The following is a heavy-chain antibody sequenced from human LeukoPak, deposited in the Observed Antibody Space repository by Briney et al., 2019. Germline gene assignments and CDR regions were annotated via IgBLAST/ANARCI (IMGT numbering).Heavy chain of an antibody. CDR3: AKDGLYGDYLGY. Sequence: PGGSLRLSCAASGFTFSRFGMHWVRQAPGKGLEWVAVISYDGSNKYYGDSVKGRFTISRDNSKNTLYLQMNSLRAEDTAVYYCAKDGLYGDYLGYWGQGTLVTVSS. CDR2: ISYDGSNK. J-gene: IGHJ4*02. V-gene: IGHV3-30*18. CDR1: GFTFSRFG. D-gene: IGHD4-17*01.